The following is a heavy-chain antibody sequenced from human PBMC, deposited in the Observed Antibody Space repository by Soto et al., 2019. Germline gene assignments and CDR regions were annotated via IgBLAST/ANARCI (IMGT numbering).Heavy chain of an antibody. J-gene: IGHJ6*02. Sequence: PGGSLRLSCAASGFTFSSYSMNWVRQAPGKGLEWVSSISSSSSYIYYADSVKGRFTISRDNAKNSLYLQMNSLRAEDTAVYYCARCDSSGYYYSTYYYYGMDVWGQGTTVTV. D-gene: IGHD3-22*01. CDR2: ISSSSSYI. CDR3: ARCDSSGYYYSTYYYYGMDV. CDR1: GFTFSSYS. V-gene: IGHV3-21*01.